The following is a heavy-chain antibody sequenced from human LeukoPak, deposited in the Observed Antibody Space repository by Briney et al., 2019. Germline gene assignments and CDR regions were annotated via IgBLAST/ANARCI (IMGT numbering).Heavy chain of an antibody. Sequence: PGGSLRLSCAASGFTFSDYYLSWIRQAPGKGLEWISDITSSASTIYYADSVKGRFTIPRDNAKNSLYLQMNSLRAEDTAVYYCARARGYSYAYYFDYWGQGTLVTVSS. J-gene: IGHJ4*02. CDR2: ITSSASTI. V-gene: IGHV3-11*01. CDR3: ARARGYSYAYYFDY. D-gene: IGHD5-18*01. CDR1: GFTFSDYY.